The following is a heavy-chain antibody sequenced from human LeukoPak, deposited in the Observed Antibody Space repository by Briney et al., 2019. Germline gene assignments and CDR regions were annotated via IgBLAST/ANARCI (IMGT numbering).Heavy chain of an antibody. CDR1: RYTLTRYG. J-gene: IGHJ4*02. CDR3: ARDHQGSWAD. Sequence: ASVNVSCKASRYTLTRYGISWVRQAPGQRLEWMGWISAYNGNTNYAQKLQGRVTMTTDTSTSTAYMELRSLRSDDTAVYYCARDHQGSWADWGQGNLVTVSS. V-gene: IGHV1-18*01. D-gene: IGHD6-13*01. CDR2: ISAYNGNT.